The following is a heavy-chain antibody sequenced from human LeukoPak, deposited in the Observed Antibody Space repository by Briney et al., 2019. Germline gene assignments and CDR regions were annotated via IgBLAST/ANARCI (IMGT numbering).Heavy chain of an antibody. J-gene: IGHJ4*02. CDR2: INYSGST. D-gene: IGHD5-24*01. Sequence: SETLSLTCAVDGGSFSGYYWSWIRQPPGKGREWSGEINYSGSTNYHPSLKRRVNISVDTSKNQFSLKLSPVTAADTAVYYCARRKMAKRNYFDYWRQGTLVTVSS. CDR3: ARRKMAKRNYFDY. CDR1: GGSFSGYY. V-gene: IGHV4-34*01.